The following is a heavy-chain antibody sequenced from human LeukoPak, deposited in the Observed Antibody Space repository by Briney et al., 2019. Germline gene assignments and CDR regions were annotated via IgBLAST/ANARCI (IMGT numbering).Heavy chain of an antibody. CDR3: APRGVVIDY. Sequence: PGGSLRLSCAASGFMFSNYGMQWVRQAPGKGLEWVAVISYDGSNKYYADSVKGRFTISRDNAKNSLYLQMNSLRDEDTAVYYCAPRGVVIDYWGQGTLVTVSS. J-gene: IGHJ4*02. CDR2: ISYDGSNK. D-gene: IGHD3-3*01. CDR1: GFMFSNYG. V-gene: IGHV3-30*03.